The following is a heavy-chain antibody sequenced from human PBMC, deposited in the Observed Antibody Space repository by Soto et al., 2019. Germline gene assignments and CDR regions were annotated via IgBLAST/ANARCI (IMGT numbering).Heavy chain of an antibody. J-gene: IGHJ4*02. CDR3: ARVAEYSSSQFDY. D-gene: IGHD6-6*01. Sequence: QVQLVESGGGVVQPGRSLRLSCAASGFTFSSYGMHWVRQAPGKGLEWVAVIWYDGSNKYYADSVKGRFTISRDNSKNTLYVQMNSLRAEDTAVYYCARVAEYSSSQFDYWGQGTLVTVSS. CDR2: IWYDGSNK. V-gene: IGHV3-33*01. CDR1: GFTFSSYG.